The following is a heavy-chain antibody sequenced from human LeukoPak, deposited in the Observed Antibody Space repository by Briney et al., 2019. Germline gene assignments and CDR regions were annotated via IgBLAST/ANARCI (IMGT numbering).Heavy chain of an antibody. CDR2: ISSSSSYI. CDR1: GFTFSSYS. V-gene: IGHV3-21*01. J-gene: IGHJ4*02. CDR3: ARGHRYSSSSGLKYYFDY. Sequence: GGSLRLSCAASGFTFSSYSMNWVRQAPGKGLEWVSSISSSSSYIYYADSVKGRFTISRDNAKNSLYLQMNSLRAEDTAVYYCARGHRYSSSSGLKYYFDYWGQGTLVTVSS. D-gene: IGHD6-13*01.